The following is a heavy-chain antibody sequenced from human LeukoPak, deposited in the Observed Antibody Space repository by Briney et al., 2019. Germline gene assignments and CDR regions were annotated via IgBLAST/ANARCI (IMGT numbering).Heavy chain of an antibody. CDR1: GGTFTSYP. CDR3: ARGNIRKKEYYYDSSGLLYYYYYYMDV. V-gene: IGHV1-69*13. D-gene: IGHD3-22*01. J-gene: IGHJ6*03. CDR2: IIPIFGTA. Sequence: ASVKVSCKASGGTFTSYPISWVGQAPGQGLEWMGGIIPIFGTANYAQKFQGRVTITADESTSTAYMELSSLRSEDTAVYYCARGNIRKKEYYYDSSGLLYYYYYYMDVWGKGTPVTVSS.